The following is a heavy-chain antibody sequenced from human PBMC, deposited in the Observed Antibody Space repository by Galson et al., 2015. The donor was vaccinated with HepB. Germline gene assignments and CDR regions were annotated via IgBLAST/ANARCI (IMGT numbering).Heavy chain of an antibody. CDR1: GYTFSSYG. CDR3: AKEAPEGLPGFPGSTFDI. J-gene: IGHJ3*02. Sequence: SCKAAGYTFSSYGISWVRQAPGQGLEWMGWISPYNGNTHYAQNFQGRVTLTTDTSTTTAYMELRSLRPDDTAVYYCAKEAPEGLPGFPGSTFDIWGQGTMVTVSS. V-gene: IGHV1-18*01. D-gene: IGHD1-14*01. CDR2: ISPYNGNT.